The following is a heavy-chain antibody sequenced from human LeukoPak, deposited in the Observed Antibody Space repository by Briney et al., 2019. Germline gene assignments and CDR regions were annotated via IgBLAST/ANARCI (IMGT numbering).Heavy chain of an antibody. V-gene: IGHV3-74*01. Sequence: QAEGSLRLSCAASGFTFSSYWMHWVRQAPGKGLVWISRINSDGSSTSYADSVKGRFTISRDNAKNTLYLQMNSQRAQDTAVYYCARVLKWWSPVDYWGQGTLVTVSS. CDR3: ARVLKWWSPVDY. D-gene: IGHD2-15*01. CDR1: GFTFSSYW. J-gene: IGHJ4*02. CDR2: INSDGSST.